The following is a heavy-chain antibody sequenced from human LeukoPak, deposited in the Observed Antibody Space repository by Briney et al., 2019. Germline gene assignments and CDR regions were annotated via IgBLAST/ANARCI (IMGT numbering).Heavy chain of an antibody. J-gene: IGHJ4*02. CDR3: ARQFDY. V-gene: IGHV4-39*01. Sequence: PSETLSLTCTVSGDSISRSTYHWGWIRQPPGKGLEWIGSIYHSGSTDYNPSLKSRVTVSVDTSKNQFSLKLTSVTAADTAVYNCARQFDYWGQGTLVTVSS. CDR2: IYHSGST. CDR1: GDSISRSTYH.